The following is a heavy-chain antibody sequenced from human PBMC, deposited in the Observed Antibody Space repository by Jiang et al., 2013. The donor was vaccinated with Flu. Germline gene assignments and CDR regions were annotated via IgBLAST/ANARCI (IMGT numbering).Heavy chain of an antibody. V-gene: IGHV3-48*04. D-gene: IGHD3-16*01. CDR1: GFTFRNFN. Sequence: QLVESGGDLVQPGGSLRLSCAASGFTFRNFNMNWVRQAPGKGLEWVSYISGQSDTIYYAESVKGRFTISRDNVESTLYLQLNNVRGEDAAVYYCARGGEDWLLSGEDHWGQGTQVTVSS. CDR2: ISGQSDTI. CDR3: ARGGEDWLLSGEDH. J-gene: IGHJ4*02.